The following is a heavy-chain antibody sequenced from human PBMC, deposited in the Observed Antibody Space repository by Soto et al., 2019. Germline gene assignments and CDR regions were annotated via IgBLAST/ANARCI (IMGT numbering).Heavy chain of an antibody. CDR1: GFTFTNYA. CDR3: AKVSPAPARESPPP. CDR2: ISADGLST. V-gene: IGHV3-23*01. J-gene: IGHJ4*02. Sequence: WGSLRLSCAASGFTFTNYAMNWVRQAPGKGLEWVSSISADGLSTFYADSLQGRFTISRDNSKNTLFLQMKSLRAADTAIYYCAKVSPAPARESPPPGGRETLFTVS.